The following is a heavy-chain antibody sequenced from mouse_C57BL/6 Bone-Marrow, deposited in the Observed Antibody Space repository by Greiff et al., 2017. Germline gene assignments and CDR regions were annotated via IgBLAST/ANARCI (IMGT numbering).Heavy chain of an antibody. CDR1: GFTFSDYY. V-gene: IGHV5-12*01. D-gene: IGHD2-2*01. CDR2: ISNGGGST. CDR3: ARGGYGWFAY. Sequence: EVQLVESGGGLVQPGGSLKLSCAASGFTFSDYYMYWVRQTPEKRLEWVAYISNGGGSTYYPDTVKGRFTISRDNAKNTLYLQMSRLKSEDTAMYYCARGGYGWFAYWGQGTLVTVSA. J-gene: IGHJ3*01.